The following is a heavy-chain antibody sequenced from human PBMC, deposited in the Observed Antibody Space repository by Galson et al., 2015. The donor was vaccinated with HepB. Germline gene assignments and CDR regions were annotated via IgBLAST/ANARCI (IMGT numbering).Heavy chain of an antibody. CDR3: ARVDRGYCSGSRCACFDY. J-gene: IGHJ4*02. Sequence: SLRLSCAASGFTFSSYWMSWVRQAPGKGLEWVANMKQDGSEKYYVDSVKGRFTISRDNAKNSLYLQMNSLRAEDTAVYYCARVDRGYCSGSRCACFDYWGQGTLVTVSS. CDR1: GFTFSSYW. V-gene: IGHV3-7*01. CDR2: MKQDGSEK. D-gene: IGHD2-15*01.